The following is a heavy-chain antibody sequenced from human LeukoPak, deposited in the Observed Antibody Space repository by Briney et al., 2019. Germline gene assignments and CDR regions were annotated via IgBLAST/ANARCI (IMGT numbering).Heavy chain of an antibody. CDR3: ARGLRSHYYYYYYMDV. D-gene: IGHD4-17*01. CDR2: IYYSGST. CDR1: GGSISSSSYY. Sequence: SETLSLTCTVSGGSISSSSYYWGWIRQPPGKGLEWIGSIYYSGSTYYNPSLKSRVTISVDTSKNQFSLKLSSVTAADTAVYYCARGLRSHYYYYYYMDVWGQGTMVTVSS. J-gene: IGHJ6*03. V-gene: IGHV4-39*01.